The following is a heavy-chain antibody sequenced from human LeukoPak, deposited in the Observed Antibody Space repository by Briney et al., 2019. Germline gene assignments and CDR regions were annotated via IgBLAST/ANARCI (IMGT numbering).Heavy chain of an antibody. J-gene: IGHJ4*02. Sequence: GGSLRLSCAASGFTFSNAWMSWVRQAPGKGLECVANINQDGSDKYYVDSVKGRFTISRDNTKNSLYLQMNSLRAEDTAVYYCVGGDYWGQGTLVTVSS. CDR3: VGGDY. CDR2: INQDGSDK. V-gene: IGHV3-7*01. CDR1: GFTFSNAW.